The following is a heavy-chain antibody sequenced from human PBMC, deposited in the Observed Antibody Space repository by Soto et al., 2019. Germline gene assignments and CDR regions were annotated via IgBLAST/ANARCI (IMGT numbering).Heavy chain of an antibody. Sequence: QVQLQEAGPGLGEPSQTLSLTCTVSGGSISSGGYYWSWILQHPGKGLEWIGYIYYSRSTYYNPSLKSRVTITVDTSKNQFSLKLSSVTAADTAVYYCAGDLAYGYCVRNNALDLWGQGTMVTVTS. D-gene: IGHD5-18*01. CDR2: IYYSRST. CDR1: GGSISSGGYY. V-gene: IGHV4-31*03. CDR3: AGDLAYGYCVRNNALDL. J-gene: IGHJ3*01.